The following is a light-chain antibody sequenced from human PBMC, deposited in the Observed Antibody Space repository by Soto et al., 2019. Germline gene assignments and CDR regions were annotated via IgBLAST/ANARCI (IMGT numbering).Light chain of an antibody. Sequence: QSVLTPPASVSGSPGQSITISCTGTSSDVGGYNLVSWYQQHTGKAPKLMIYVGSQRLSGVSNRFSGSKSGNTASLTISGLQAEDEADYYCYSYAGRNLYVDGTGTKVTVL. CDR2: VGS. J-gene: IGLJ1*01. V-gene: IGLV2-23*01. CDR1: SSDVGGYNL. CDR3: YSYAGRNLYV.